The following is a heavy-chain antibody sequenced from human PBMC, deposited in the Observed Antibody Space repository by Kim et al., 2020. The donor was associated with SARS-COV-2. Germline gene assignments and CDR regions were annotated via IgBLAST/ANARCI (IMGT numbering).Heavy chain of an antibody. Sequence: SETLSRTCTVSGGSISGFYWSWIRQSPGKGLEWIAYIHDRGDTNSNPSLKSRVTISLDTSKRQFSLNLHSVTAADTALYYCARHPRTAATGNYRFDLWGR. CDR2: IHDRGDT. J-gene: IGHJ2*01. D-gene: IGHD4-4*01. CDR1: GGSISGFY. CDR3: ARHPRTAATGNYRFDL. V-gene: IGHV4-59*08.